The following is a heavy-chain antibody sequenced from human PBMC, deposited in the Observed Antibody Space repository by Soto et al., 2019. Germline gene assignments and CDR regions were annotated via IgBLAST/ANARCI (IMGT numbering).Heavy chain of an antibody. Sequence: GGSLRLSCAASGFTFSSYAMSWVRQAPGKGLEWVSAISGSGGSTYYADSVKGRFTISRDNSKNTLYLQMNSLRAEDTAVYYCANWPVVVPAATIYFDYWGQGTLVTVSS. D-gene: IGHD2-2*01. CDR2: ISGSGGST. V-gene: IGHV3-23*01. CDR1: GFTFSSYA. J-gene: IGHJ4*02. CDR3: ANWPVVVPAATIYFDY.